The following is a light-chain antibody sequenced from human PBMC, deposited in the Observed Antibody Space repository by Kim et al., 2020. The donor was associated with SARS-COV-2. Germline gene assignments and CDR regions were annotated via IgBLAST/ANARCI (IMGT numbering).Light chain of an antibody. J-gene: IGKJ1*01. CDR3: QKYNIVPWT. Sequence: TSVGDRVTITCRASQGISNYLAWYQQKPGKVPKLLIYAASALQSGVPSRFSGSGSGTDFTLTISSLQPEDVATYYCQKYNIVPWTFGQGTKVEIK. CDR1: QGISNY. CDR2: AAS. V-gene: IGKV1-27*01.